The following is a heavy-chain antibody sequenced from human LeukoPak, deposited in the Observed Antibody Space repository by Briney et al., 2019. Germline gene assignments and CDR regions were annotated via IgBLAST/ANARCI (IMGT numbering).Heavy chain of an antibody. CDR2: ISGSGGST. J-gene: IGHJ4*02. Sequence: GGSLRLSCAASGFTFSSYAMSWVRQAPGKGLEWVSAISGSGGSTYYADSVKGRFTISRDNSKNTLYLQMNSLRAEDTAVYYCAKGEDGRQWSPGSYYIDYWGQGTLVTVSS. D-gene: IGHD3-10*01. CDR3: AKGEDGRQWSPGSYYIDY. V-gene: IGHV3-23*01. CDR1: GFTFSSYA.